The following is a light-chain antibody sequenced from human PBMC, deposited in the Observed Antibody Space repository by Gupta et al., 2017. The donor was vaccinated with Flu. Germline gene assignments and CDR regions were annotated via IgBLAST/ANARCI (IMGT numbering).Light chain of an antibody. CDR1: NIGTQS. CDR3: QVWDSGSDQWV. Sequence: GGSNIGTQSVHWYQQRPGQAPVLVVFDDSDRPSGIPDRFSGSKSGNTATLTISSVEAGDEADYYCQVWDSGSDQWVFGGGTKLTVL. CDR2: DDS. J-gene: IGLJ3*02. V-gene: IGLV3-21*02.